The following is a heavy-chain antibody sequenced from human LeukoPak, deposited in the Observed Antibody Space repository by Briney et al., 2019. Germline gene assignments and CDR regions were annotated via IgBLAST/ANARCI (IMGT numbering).Heavy chain of an antibody. CDR3: ATGDAGGAFDI. Sequence: PSETLSLTCTVSGGSISSGGYYWNWLRQHPGKGLEWIGYIFYSGSTYYNPSLKSRLTISVDTSKNQFSLKLSSVTAADTAVYYCATGDAGGAFDIWGQGTMVTVSS. D-gene: IGHD2-21*01. V-gene: IGHV4-31*03. CDR1: GGSISSGGYY. J-gene: IGHJ3*02. CDR2: IFYSGST.